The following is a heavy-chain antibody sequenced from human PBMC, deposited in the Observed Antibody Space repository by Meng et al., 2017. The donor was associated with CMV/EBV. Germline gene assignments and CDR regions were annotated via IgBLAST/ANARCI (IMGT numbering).Heavy chain of an antibody. D-gene: IGHD6-19*01. Sequence: QVQLVQPVAELRDPGTTVKASCTASGFTFSDYFRHWVRQAPGQGLGWVGGVNSSNDATNCAREFEGRVSMTRDTSISTAHMELSRLMSDDTAVYYCVRSSGWSRLDYWGQGTLVTVSS. CDR1: GFTFSDYF. J-gene: IGHJ4*02. CDR3: VRSSGWSRLDY. CDR2: VNSSNDAT. V-gene: IGHV1-2*02.